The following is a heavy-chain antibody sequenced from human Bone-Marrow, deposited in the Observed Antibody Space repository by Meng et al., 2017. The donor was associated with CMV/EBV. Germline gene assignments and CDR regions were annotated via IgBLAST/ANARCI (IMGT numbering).Heavy chain of an antibody. CDR3: ARRGFVVVPAAPFDY. V-gene: IGHV3-21*01. CDR1: GFTFSSYS. D-gene: IGHD2-2*01. Sequence: GGSLRLSCAASGFTFSSYSMNWVRQALGKGLEWVSSISSSSSYIYYADSVKGRFTISRDNAKNSLYLQMNSLRAEDTAVYYCARRGFVVVPAAPFDYWGQGTLVTVSS. J-gene: IGHJ4*02. CDR2: ISSSSSYI.